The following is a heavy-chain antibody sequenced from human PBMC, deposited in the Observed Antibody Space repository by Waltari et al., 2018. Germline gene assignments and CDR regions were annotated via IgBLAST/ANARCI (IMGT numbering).Heavy chain of an antibody. CDR1: GGSITTNRHY. Sequence: QLQLQESGPGLVKPSATLALTCSVSGGSITTNRHYWGWIRQPPGQGLEWIGTISYNGATYSSPSLRGRLTLSRDTTMNQLSLKLGSVTAADTAVYYCATYIGASVGTAAFDVWGQGTMVTVSS. CDR2: ISYNGAT. J-gene: IGHJ3*01. D-gene: IGHD5-12*01. V-gene: IGHV4-39*01. CDR3: ATYIGASVGTAAFDV.